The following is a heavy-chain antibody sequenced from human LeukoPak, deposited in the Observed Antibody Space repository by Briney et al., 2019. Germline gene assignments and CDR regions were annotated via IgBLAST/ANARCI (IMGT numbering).Heavy chain of an antibody. J-gene: IGHJ6*03. CDR2: ISYDGSNK. Sequence: GGSLRLYCAASGFTFSSYAMHWVRQAPGKGLEWVAVISYDGSNKYYADSVKGRFTISRDNSKNTLYLQMNSLRAEDTAVYYCARGPDIVVVPAANYYYYMDAWGKGTTVTVSS. V-gene: IGHV3-30*01. CDR1: GFTFSSYA. D-gene: IGHD2-2*01. CDR3: ARGPDIVVVPAANYYYYMDA.